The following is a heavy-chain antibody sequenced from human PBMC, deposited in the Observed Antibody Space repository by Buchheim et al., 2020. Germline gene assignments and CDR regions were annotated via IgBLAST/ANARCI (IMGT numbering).Heavy chain of an antibody. D-gene: IGHD5-18*01. CDR3: ARVLYSYGIEDYYYGMDV. CDR1: GGSISSYY. J-gene: IGHJ6*02. V-gene: IGHV4-59*01. CDR2: IYYSGST. Sequence: QVQLQESGPGLVKPSETLSLACTVSGGSISSYYWSWIRQPPGKGLEWIGYIYYSGSTNYNPSLKSRVTIPVDTSKNQFSLKLSSVTAADTAVYYCARVLYSYGIEDYYYGMDVWSQGTT.